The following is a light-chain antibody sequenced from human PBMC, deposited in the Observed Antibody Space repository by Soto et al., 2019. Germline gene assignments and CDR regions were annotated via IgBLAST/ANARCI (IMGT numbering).Light chain of an antibody. CDR3: QHYNIYPWT. V-gene: IGKV1-5*03. J-gene: IGKJ1*01. Sequence: DIQMTQSPSTLYASVGDRVTITCRASQSISNWLAWYQQKPGKPPKLLMYKASSLETTVPSRFSGSGSGTEFTLTISSLQPDDFATYYCQHYNIYPWTFGQGTKVEIK. CDR2: KAS. CDR1: QSISNW.